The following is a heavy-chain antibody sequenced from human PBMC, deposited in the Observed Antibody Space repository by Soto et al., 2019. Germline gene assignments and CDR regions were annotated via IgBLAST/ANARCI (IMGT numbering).Heavy chain of an antibody. V-gene: IGHV4-59*01. CDR2: IYYSGNT. D-gene: IGHD5-18*01. J-gene: IGHJ6*02. CDR3: ARDGMDTRRSYGMDV. CDR1: GGSISSYY. Sequence: QVQLQESGPGLVKPSETLSLTCTVSGGSISSYYWSWIRQPPGRGMEWIGYIYYSGNTTYNPSLMRRVTMSVDASKKQFSLKLSSVTAADTAVYYCARDGMDTRRSYGMDVWGQGTAVTVSS.